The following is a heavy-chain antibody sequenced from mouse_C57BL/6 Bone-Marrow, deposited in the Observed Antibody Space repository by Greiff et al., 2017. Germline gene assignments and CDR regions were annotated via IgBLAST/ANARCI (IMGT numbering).Heavy chain of an antibody. V-gene: IGHV3-6*01. Sequence: ESGPGLVKPSQSLSLTCSVTGYSITSGYYWNWIRQFPGNKLEWMGYISYDGSNNYNPSLKNRISITRDTSKNQFFLKLNSVTTEDTATYYCARVDPWYFDVWGTGTTVTVSS. J-gene: IGHJ1*03. CDR3: ARVDPWYFDV. CDR2: ISYDGSN. CDR1: GYSITSGYY.